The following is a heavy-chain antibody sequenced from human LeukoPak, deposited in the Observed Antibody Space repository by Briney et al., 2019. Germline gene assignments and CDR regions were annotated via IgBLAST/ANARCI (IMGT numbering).Heavy chain of an antibody. V-gene: IGHV3-48*01. J-gene: IGHJ4*02. CDR2: ISNSSTSI. D-gene: IGHD3-22*01. CDR1: GFTFSDYR. Sequence: GGSLRLSCAASGFTFSDYRMMWVRQAPRKGLERVSSISNSSTSIYYADSVKGRFTTSRDNAKNSLFLQINSLRVEDTAVYYCARDTTLYYYDSSGPDYWGQGTLVTVSS. CDR3: ARDTTLYYYDSSGPDY.